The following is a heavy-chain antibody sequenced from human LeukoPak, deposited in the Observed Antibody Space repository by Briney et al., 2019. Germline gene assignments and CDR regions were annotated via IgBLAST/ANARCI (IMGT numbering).Heavy chain of an antibody. D-gene: IGHD6-19*01. CDR1: GFTFTSYA. CDR2: FSGASST. V-gene: IGHV3-23*01. Sequence: GGSLRLSCAASGFTFTSYAMSWVRQAPGKGLEWVSTFSGASSTSYADAVKGRVTISRDNSKNILSLQMNSLRAEDTAVYYCAKLKQWRPQRYFFEYWGQGALVTVAS. CDR3: AKLKQWRPQRYFFEY. J-gene: IGHJ4*02.